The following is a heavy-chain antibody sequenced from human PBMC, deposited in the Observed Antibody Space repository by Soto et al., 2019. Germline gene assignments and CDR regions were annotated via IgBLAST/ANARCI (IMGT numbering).Heavy chain of an antibody. V-gene: IGHV4-59*01. Sequence: ETLSRTCSVSGGSMSEYFWSWIRQSPGKGLEWIGYIYYLGSTDYNPSLKSRVTISVDTSKRQFSLRLTSVTAADTAVYYCARDGYDGSGSPYPAYWGPGTQVTVSS. CDR2: IYYLGST. CDR3: ARDGYDGSGSPYPAY. J-gene: IGHJ4*02. CDR1: GGSMSEYF. D-gene: IGHD3-10*01.